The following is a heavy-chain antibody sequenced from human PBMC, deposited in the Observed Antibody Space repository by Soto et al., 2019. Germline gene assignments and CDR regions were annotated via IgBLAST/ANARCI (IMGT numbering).Heavy chain of an antibody. D-gene: IGHD1-26*01. CDR2: ISHDGNNK. Sequence: QVQLGESGGGVGQPGRSLRLSCAASGFTFSSYVMHWVRQTPGKGLEWVAFISHDGNNKYYADSGQGRFTISRDNSENTLYLQSDSLRAEDTAVYYCARDDEGGSECDLGYWGQGTLVTVSS. CDR1: GFTFSSYV. CDR3: ARDDEGGSECDLGY. V-gene: IGHV3-30-3*01. J-gene: IGHJ4*02.